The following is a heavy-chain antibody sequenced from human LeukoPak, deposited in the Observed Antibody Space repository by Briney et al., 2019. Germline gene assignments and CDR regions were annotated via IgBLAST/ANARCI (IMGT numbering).Heavy chain of an antibody. V-gene: IGHV1-69*13. CDR1: GGTFSSYA. Sequence: SVRVSCTASGGTFSSYAISWVGQAPGQGLEWMGGIIPIFGTANYAQKFQARVTITADESTSTAYMELSSLRSEDTAVYYCARIPGESYYFDYWGQGTLVTVSS. D-gene: IGHD3-10*01. CDR2: IIPIFGTA. CDR3: ARIPGESYYFDY. J-gene: IGHJ4*02.